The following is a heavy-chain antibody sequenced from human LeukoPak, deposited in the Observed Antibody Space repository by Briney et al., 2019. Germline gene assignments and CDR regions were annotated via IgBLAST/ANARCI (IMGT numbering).Heavy chain of an antibody. J-gene: IGHJ4*02. CDR2: ISGSGLTT. V-gene: IGHV3-23*01. D-gene: IGHD5-18*01. Sequence: GGSLRLSCAASGFTFSRFAMSWVRQAPGKGLEWVSVISGSGLTTFYADSVKGRFTIARDDANNTLFLQMNSLRAEDTAVYYCAKGDTSMVRRYYFDYWGQGTLVTVSS. CDR1: GFTFSRFA. CDR3: AKGDTSMVRRYYFDY.